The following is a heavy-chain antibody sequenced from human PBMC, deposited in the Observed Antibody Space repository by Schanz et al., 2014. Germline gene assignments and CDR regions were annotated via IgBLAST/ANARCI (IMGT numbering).Heavy chain of an antibody. CDR2: IYYSGST. V-gene: IGHV4-59*08. CDR1: GGSIRTYF. Sequence: QVQLQESGPGLVKPSETLSLTCSVSGGSIRTYFWAWIRQPPGKGLEWIGFIYYSGSTNYNPSLKGGFPIPVDMSKTRSPRTGNSVTAADTGVYYCARQYSGWSRFDPWGQGIRVTVSS. J-gene: IGHJ5*02. D-gene: IGHD6-19*01. CDR3: ARQYSGWSRFDP.